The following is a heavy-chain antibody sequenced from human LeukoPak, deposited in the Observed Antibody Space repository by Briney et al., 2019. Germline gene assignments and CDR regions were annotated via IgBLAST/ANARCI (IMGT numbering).Heavy chain of an antibody. D-gene: IGHD6-19*01. Sequence: GASVKVSCKASGDTFSSYGISWVRQAPGQGLEWMGWISAYNGNTKYVQKFQGRVTMTTDTSTSTAYMELRSLRSDDTAVYYCARVQGYSSGWYYYYMDVWGKGTTVTVSS. CDR2: ISAYNGNT. CDR3: ARVQGYSSGWYYYYMDV. CDR1: GDTFSSYG. V-gene: IGHV1-18*01. J-gene: IGHJ6*03.